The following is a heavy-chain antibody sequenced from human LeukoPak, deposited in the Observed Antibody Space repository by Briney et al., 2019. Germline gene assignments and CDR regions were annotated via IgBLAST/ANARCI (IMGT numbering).Heavy chain of an antibody. CDR3: ARSIGGYYYYSFDY. Sequence: GGSLRLSCAASGFTFSSYSMNWVRQAPGKGLEWASYISSSSSTIYYADSVKGRFTISRDNAKNSLYLQMNSLRAEDTAVYYCARSIGGYYYYSFDYWGQGTLVTVSS. CDR1: GFTFSSYS. J-gene: IGHJ4*02. CDR2: ISSSSSTI. D-gene: IGHD3-22*01. V-gene: IGHV3-48*04.